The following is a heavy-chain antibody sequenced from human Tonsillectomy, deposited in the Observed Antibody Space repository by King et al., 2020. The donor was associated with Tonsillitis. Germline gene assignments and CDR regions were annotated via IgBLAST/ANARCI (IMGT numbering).Heavy chain of an antibody. Sequence: QLVQSGAEVKKPGSSVKVSCEASGGTFSNYAISWVRQAPGQGLEWMGRIIPINGLAKYAQKFQNRITITADKSTSTAYMELRSLTSGDTAIYYCARDLRPADPREYSVYDYNAFDIWGPGTTVTVSS. J-gene: IGHJ3*02. V-gene: IGHV1-69*04. CDR2: IIPINGLA. D-gene: IGHD5/OR15-5a*01. CDR1: GGTFSNYA. CDR3: ARDLRPADPREYSVYDYNAFDI.